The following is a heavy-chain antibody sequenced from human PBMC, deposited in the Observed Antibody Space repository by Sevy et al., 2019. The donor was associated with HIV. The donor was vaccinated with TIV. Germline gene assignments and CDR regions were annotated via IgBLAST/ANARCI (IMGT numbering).Heavy chain of an antibody. J-gene: IGHJ6*02. V-gene: IGHV3-7*01. CDR3: ARLSRVGYCSSTSCAIYRPRDYYYGMDV. Sequence: GGSLRLSCAASGFTFSSYWMSWVRQAPGKGLEWVANIKQDGSEKYYVDSVKGRFTISRDNAKNSLYRQMNSLRAEDTAVYYCARLSRVGYCSSTSCAIYRPRDYYYGMDVWGQGTTVTVSS. CDR2: IKQDGSEK. CDR1: GFTFSSYW. D-gene: IGHD2-2*01.